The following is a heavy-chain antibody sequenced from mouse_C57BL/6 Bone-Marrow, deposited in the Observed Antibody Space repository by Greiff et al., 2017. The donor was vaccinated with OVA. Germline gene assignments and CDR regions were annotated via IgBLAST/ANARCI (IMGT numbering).Heavy chain of an antibody. V-gene: IGHV1-15*01. CDR1: GYTFTDYE. CDR2: IDPEPGGT. D-gene: IGHD4-1*01. CDR3: TRSGLGHLFAY. J-gene: IGHJ3*01. Sequence: QVQLQQSGAELVRPGASVTLSCKASGYTFTDYEMHWVKQTPVHGLAWIGAIDPEPGGTAYNQTFKGKAILTAYTSSRTAYMELRSLTSEDSAVYYWTRSGLGHLFAYWGQGTLVTVSA.